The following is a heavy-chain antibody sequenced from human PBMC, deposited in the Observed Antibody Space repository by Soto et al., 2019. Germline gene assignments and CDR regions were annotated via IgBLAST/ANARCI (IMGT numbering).Heavy chain of an antibody. CDR1: GYTFTSYY. D-gene: IGHD2-8*01. CDR2: INPSGGST. V-gene: IGHV1-46*01. Sequence: GASVKVSCKASGYTFTSYYMHWVRQAPGQGLEWMGIINPSGGSTSYAQKFQGRVTMTRDTSTSTVYMELSSLRSEDTAVYYCASSVDCTNGVCYDEQEYNWFDPWGQGTLVTVSS. J-gene: IGHJ5*02. CDR3: ASSVDCTNGVCYDEQEYNWFDP.